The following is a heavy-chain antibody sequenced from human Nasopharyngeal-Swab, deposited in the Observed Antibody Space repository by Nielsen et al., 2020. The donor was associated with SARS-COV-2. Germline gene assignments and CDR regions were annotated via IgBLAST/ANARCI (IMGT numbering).Heavy chain of an antibody. V-gene: IGHV4-34*01. Sequence: QTPSLICAVYGGSFSGYYWSWIRQPPGKGLEWSGEINHSGSTNYNPSLKSRVTISVDTSKNQFSLKLSSVPAADTAVYYCAGRPYSSSYWFDPWGQGTLVTVSS. D-gene: IGHD6-6*01. J-gene: IGHJ5*02. CDR3: AGRPYSSSYWFDP. CDR1: GGSFSGYY. CDR2: INHSGST.